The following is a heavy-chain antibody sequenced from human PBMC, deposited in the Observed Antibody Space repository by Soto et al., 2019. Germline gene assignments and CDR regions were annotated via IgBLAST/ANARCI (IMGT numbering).Heavy chain of an antibody. D-gene: IGHD6-13*01. CDR2: ISSSSSYI. V-gene: IGHV3-21*01. J-gene: IGHJ3*02. CDR1: GFTFSSYS. CDR3: ARVLEGSSSWYSAPDAFDI. Sequence: GGSLRLSCAASGFTFSSYSMNWVRQAPGKGLEWVSSISSSSSYIYYADSVKGRFTISRDNAKNSLYLQMNSLRAEDTAVYYCARVLEGSSSWYSAPDAFDIWGQGTMVTVSS.